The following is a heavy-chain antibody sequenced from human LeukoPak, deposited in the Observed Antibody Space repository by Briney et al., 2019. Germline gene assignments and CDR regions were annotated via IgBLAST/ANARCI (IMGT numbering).Heavy chain of an antibody. V-gene: IGHV3-23*01. CDR1: GFTFSYYS. D-gene: IGHD3-22*01. CDR3: AKSSYYDSSGYYREYYFDY. J-gene: IGHJ4*02. Sequence: PGGSLRLSCAASGFTFSYYSMSWVRQAPGKGLEWVSGITGSAGSTHHADSVKGRFTISRDNTKNTLYLQMNSLRAEDTAIYYCAKSSYYDSSGYYREYYFDYWGQGTLVTVSS. CDR2: ITGSAGST.